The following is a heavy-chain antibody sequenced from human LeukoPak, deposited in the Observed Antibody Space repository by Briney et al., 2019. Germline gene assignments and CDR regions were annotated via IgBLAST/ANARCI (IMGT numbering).Heavy chain of an antibody. D-gene: IGHD1-26*01. CDR2: IRFDGSNK. V-gene: IGHV3-30*02. J-gene: IGHJ4*02. CDR1: GFTFSNYG. Sequence: GGFLRLSCAASGFTFSNYGMHWVRQAPGKGLEWVAFIRFDGSNKYYADSVKGRFTISRDNSQNTLYLQMNSLRDEDTAVYYCAKELSYSLYYFDYWGQGTLVTVSS. CDR3: AKELSYSLYYFDY.